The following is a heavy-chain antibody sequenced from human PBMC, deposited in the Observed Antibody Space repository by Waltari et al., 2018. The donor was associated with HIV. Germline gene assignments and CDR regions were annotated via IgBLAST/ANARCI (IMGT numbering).Heavy chain of an antibody. CDR1: GGSISSSSYY. D-gene: IGHD3-22*01. Sequence: QLQLQESGPGLVKPSETLSLTCTVSGGSISSSSYYWGWIRQPPGKGLEWIGSIYYSGGTYYNPSLKSRVTISVDTSKNQFSLKLSSVTAADTAVYYCARAYDSSGYYYFPLYYFDYWGQGTLVTVSS. V-gene: IGHV4-39*07. J-gene: IGHJ4*02. CDR2: IYYSGGT. CDR3: ARAYDSSGYYYFPLYYFDY.